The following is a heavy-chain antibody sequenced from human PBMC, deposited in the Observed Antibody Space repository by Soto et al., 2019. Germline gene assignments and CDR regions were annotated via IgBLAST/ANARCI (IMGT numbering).Heavy chain of an antibody. Sequence: SGGSLRLSCAVSGFICSSYDMSWVRQAPGKGLEWVSTILVGGSTHYEDSVKGRFTISRDTSKNTVYLQMNSLTAGDTAFYCCAKATATSGGAFEIYGQGTMVTVSS. CDR1: GFICSSYD. CDR3: AKATATSGGAFEI. CDR2: ILVGGST. V-gene: IGHV3-23*01. J-gene: IGHJ3*02. D-gene: IGHD1-1*01.